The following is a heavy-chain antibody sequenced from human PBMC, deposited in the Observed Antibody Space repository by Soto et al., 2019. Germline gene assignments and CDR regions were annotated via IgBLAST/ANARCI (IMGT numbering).Heavy chain of an antibody. J-gene: IGHJ4*02. V-gene: IGHV3-23*01. CDR2: ISGSGSNT. CDR3: AKDSASMAARRVACYSISWYHEY. Sequence: EVQLLESGGGLVQPGGSLRLSCAASGFTFSSYAVSWVRQAPGMGLEWVSAISGSGSNTYYTDSVKGRFTISRDNSQNTLYLQLKSLRAEDTAVYYCAKDSASMAARRVACYSISWYHEYWGQGTLVTVSS. CDR1: GFTFSSYA. D-gene: IGHD6-13*01.